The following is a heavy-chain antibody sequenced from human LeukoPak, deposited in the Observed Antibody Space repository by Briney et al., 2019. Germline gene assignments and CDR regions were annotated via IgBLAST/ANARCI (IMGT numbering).Heavy chain of an antibody. V-gene: IGHV1-69*13. CDR1: GGTFSSYA. J-gene: IGHJ6*02. D-gene: IGHD2-2*01. Sequence: GASVKVSCKASGGTFSSYAISWVRQAPGQGLEWMGGIIPIFGTANYAQKFQGRVTITADESTSTAYMELNSLRAEDTAVYYCANTPTTPAAMPWPPYYYYYYGMDVWGQGTTVTVSS. CDR2: IIPIFGTA. CDR3: ANTPTTPAAMPWPPYYYYYYGMDV.